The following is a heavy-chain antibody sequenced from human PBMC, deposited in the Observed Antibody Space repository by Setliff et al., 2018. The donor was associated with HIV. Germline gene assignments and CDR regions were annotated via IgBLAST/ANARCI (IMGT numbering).Heavy chain of an antibody. Sequence: SVKVSCKASGGTFSTYDISWVRQAPGQGLEWMGGIIPILRFANYAQKFQGRVTVTADKSTGTAYMELISLRSEDTAVYYCARMVAVADSEYHFDYWGQGTLVTVSS. V-gene: IGHV1-69*10. CDR3: ARMVAVADSEYHFDY. CDR1: GGTFSTYD. D-gene: IGHD6-19*01. J-gene: IGHJ4*02. CDR2: IIPILRFA.